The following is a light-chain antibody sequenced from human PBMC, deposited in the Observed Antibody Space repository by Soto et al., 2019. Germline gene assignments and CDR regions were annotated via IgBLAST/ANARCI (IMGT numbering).Light chain of an antibody. J-gene: IGKJ2*01. CDR2: AAS. V-gene: IGKV1-39*01. CDR1: QIVRSN. Sequence: DIQMTQSPCSLSASVGDRVTITCRASQIVRSNLNWYQQKPGKVPELLIYAASTLQPGVPSRFRGSGSGTDFTLTVSSLQPEDFATYHCQQTFSRPYTFGQGTKLEIE. CDR3: QQTFSRPYT.